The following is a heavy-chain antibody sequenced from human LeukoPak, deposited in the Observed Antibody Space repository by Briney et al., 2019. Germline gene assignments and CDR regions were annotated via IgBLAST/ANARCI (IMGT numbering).Heavy chain of an antibody. CDR2: IYYSGST. Sequence: PSETLSLTCTVSGGSISSGGYYWSWIRQHPGKGLEWIGYIYYSGSTYYNPSLKSRVTISVDTSKNQFSLKLSSVTAADTAVYYCARLDKGGYSYGYAFDIWGQGTMVTVSS. V-gene: IGHV4-31*03. CDR1: GGSISSGGYY. J-gene: IGHJ3*02. CDR3: ARLDKGGYSYGYAFDI. D-gene: IGHD5-18*01.